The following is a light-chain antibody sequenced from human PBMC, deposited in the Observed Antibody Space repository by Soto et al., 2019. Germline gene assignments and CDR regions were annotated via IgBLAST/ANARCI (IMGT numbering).Light chain of an antibody. V-gene: IGKV3-20*01. J-gene: IGKJ1*01. Sequence: EIVLTQSPVTLSLSPGEIATLSCRASQSVSSSDFAWYQQKPGQAPRLLIYGASSRATGIPDRFSGSGYGTDFTLTISGLEPEDSAAYHCQRHGAKFGQGTKVDIK. CDR3: QRHGAK. CDR1: QSVSSSD. CDR2: GAS.